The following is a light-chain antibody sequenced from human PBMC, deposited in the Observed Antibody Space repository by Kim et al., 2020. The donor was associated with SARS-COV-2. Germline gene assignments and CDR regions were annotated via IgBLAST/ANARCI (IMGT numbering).Light chain of an antibody. CDR2: KAS. J-gene: IGKJ1*01. CDR3: QHYNSYPWT. CDR1: QSISNW. Sequence: DIQMTQSPSTLSASVGDGVTITCRASQSISNWLAWYQQKPGKAPKLLIYKASSLESGVPSRFSGSGSGTEFTLTISSLQPDDFATYYCQHYNSYPWTFGQGTKVDIK. V-gene: IGKV1-5*03.